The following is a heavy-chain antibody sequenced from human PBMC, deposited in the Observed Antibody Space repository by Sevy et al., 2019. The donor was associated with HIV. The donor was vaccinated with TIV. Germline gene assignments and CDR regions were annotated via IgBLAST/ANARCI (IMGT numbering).Heavy chain of an antibody. Sequence: SETLSLTCTVSGGPISVYYWTWIRQSPGKGLEYIGYIYYTGSTNYNPSLKSRVTISLDTSKNQFSLNLSSVTAAASAVYYCARAPPVRSGDDSLNWFDPWGQGTLVTVSS. CDR2: IYYTGST. D-gene: IGHD5-12*01. J-gene: IGHJ5*02. CDR1: GGPISVYY. CDR3: ARAPPVRSGDDSLNWFDP. V-gene: IGHV4-59*01.